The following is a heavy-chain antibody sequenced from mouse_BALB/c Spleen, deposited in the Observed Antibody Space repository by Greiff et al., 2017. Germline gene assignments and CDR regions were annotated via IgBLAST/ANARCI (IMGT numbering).Heavy chain of an antibody. D-gene: IGHD1-1*01. CDR3: ARDGGYYGAMED. CDR1: GFTFTAYY. CDR2: IRNKANGYTT. Sequence: EVQVVESGGGLVQPGGSLRLSCATSGFTFTAYYMSWVRQPPGKALEWLGFIRNKANGYTTEYSASVKGRFTISRDNSQSILYLQMNTLRAEDSATYYCARDGGYYGAMEDWGQGTSVTVSS. V-gene: IGHV7-3*02. J-gene: IGHJ4*01.